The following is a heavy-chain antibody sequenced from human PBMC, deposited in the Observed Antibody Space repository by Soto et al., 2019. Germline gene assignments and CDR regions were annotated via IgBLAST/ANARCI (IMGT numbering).Heavy chain of an antibody. CDR3: ARLPRPGLTYYYDSSDY. J-gene: IGHJ4*02. D-gene: IGHD3-22*01. CDR2: IYYSGST. V-gene: IGHV4-39*01. Sequence: QLQLQESGPGLVKPSETLSLTCTVSGGSISSSSYYWGWIRQPPGKGLEWIGSIYYSGSTYYNPSLKSRVTISVDTSKNQFSLKLSSVTAADTAVYYCARLPRPGLTYYYDSSDYWGQGTLVTVSS. CDR1: GGSISSSSYY.